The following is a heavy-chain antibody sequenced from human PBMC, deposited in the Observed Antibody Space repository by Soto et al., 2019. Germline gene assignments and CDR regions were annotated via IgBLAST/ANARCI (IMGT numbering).Heavy chain of an antibody. CDR1: GFIFRTYG. D-gene: IGHD3-3*01. V-gene: IGHV3-30*18. CDR2: ISNDGSHE. Sequence: PXESLRLSFEASGFIFRTYGMHGVGQAPGKGLEWVAVISNDGSHEYYTESVKGRFTISRDNSKNTLYLQMNSLRPEDTAVYYCAKGEGGYYDYSLGSWGQGTRVTVSS. J-gene: IGHJ5*02. CDR3: AKGEGGYYDYSLGS.